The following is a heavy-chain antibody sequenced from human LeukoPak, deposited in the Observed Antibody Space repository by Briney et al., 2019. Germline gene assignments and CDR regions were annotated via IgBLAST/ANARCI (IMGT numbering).Heavy chain of an antibody. CDR2: ISSSN. J-gene: IGHJ4*02. V-gene: IGHV3-23*01. D-gene: IGHD3-22*01. CDR1: GFIFSHYG. CDR3: AKGGNYYHFDY. Sequence: GGSLRLSCAASGFIFSHYGMSWVRQAPGKGLEWVSSISSSNDYADSVKGRFTISRDNSKNTLYLQMHSLRAEDTAVYYCAKGGNYYHFDYWGQGPLVTVSS.